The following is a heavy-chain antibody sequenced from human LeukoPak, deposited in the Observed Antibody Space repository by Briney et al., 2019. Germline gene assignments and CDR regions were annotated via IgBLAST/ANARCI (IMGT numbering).Heavy chain of an antibody. D-gene: IGHD3-10*01. J-gene: IGHJ4*02. CDR3: AKSGSGSYYSHYFDY. V-gene: IGHV3-74*01. Sequence: GGSLRLSCAASGFTFSSYWMHWVRQAPGKGLVWVSRINSDVSSTTYADSVKGRFTISRDNAKNTLYLQMNSLRAEDMALYYCAKSGSGSYYSHYFDYWGQGTLVTVSS. CDR2: INSDVSST. CDR1: GFTFSSYW.